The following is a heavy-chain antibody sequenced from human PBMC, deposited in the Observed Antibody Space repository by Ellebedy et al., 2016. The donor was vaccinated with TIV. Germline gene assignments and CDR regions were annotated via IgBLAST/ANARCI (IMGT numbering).Heavy chain of an antibody. Sequence: GGSLRLXXAASGFTFSSYDMHWVRQATGKGLEWVSAIGTAGDTYYPGSVKGRFTISRENAKNSLYLQMNSLRAGDTAVYYCARGDGGFNYYYGMDVWGQGTTVTVSS. CDR3: ARGDGGFNYYYGMDV. CDR1: GFTFSSYD. D-gene: IGHD4-23*01. CDR2: IGTAGDT. V-gene: IGHV3-13*04. J-gene: IGHJ6*02.